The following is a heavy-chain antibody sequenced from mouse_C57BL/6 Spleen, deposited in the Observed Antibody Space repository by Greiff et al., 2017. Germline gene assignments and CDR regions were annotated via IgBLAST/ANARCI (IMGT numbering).Heavy chain of an antibody. CDR1: GYTFTGYW. CDR3: ARGRGSSFAWFAY. J-gene: IGHJ3*01. Sequence: QVQLQQPGAELVMPGASVKLSCKASGYTFTGYWMHWVKQRPGQGLEWIGEIAPTDRYTNYNQKFKGKFTLTVDKSSRTPYMQLISRTSEDSAVYYWARGRGSSFAWFAYWGQGTLVTVSS. CDR2: IAPTDRYT. V-gene: IGHV1-69*01. D-gene: IGHD1-1*01.